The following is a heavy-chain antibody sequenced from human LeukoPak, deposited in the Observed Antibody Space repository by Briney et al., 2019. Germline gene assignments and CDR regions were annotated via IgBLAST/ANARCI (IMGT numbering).Heavy chain of an antibody. CDR3: ARGGGYDLYFFDY. CDR2: INPNSGDT. CDR1: GYTFTGYS. V-gene: IGHV1-2*02. Sequence: ASVKVSCKASGYTFTGYSMHWVRQAPGQGLEWMGWINPNSGDTNYAQKFQGRVTMTRDTSISTAFMELSRLRSDDTAVYYCARGGGYDLYFFDYWGQGTLVTVSS. D-gene: IGHD5-12*01. J-gene: IGHJ4*02.